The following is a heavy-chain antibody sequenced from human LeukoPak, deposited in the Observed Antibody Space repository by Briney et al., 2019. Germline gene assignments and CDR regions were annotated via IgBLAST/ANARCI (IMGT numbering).Heavy chain of an antibody. CDR3: ARQREYYESSGYYSFDY. D-gene: IGHD3-22*01. CDR1: GYTFSNYG. J-gene: IGHJ4*02. V-gene: IGHV1-18*01. Sequence: ASVKVSCKASGYTFSNYGITWVRQAPGQGLEWMGWISADNGNANYAQKVQGRVTMTTDTSTSTAYMELRSLRSDDTAVYYCARQREYYESSGYYSFDYWGQGTLVTVSS. CDR2: ISADNGNA.